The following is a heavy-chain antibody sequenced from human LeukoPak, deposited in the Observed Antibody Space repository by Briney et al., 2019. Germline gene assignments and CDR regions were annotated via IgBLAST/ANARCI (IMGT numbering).Heavy chain of an antibody. D-gene: IGHD3-10*01. CDR1: GGSISSSNW. V-gene: IGHV4-4*02. J-gene: IGHJ4*02. CDR2: IYHSGST. CDR3: AMVRGVIRLFDY. Sequence: PSGTLSLTCAVSGGSISSSNWWSWVHQPPGKGLEWIGEIYHSGSTNYNPSLKSRVTISVDKSKNQFSLKLSSVTAADTAVYYCAMVRGVIRLFDYWGQGTLVTVSS.